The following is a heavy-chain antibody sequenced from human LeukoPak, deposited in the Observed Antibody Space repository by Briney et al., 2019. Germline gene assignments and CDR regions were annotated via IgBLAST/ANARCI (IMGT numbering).Heavy chain of an antibody. D-gene: IGHD3-10*01. Sequence: SETLSLTCAVSGYSITSSSWWGWIRQPPGKGLEWTGYIYHSGTTYYNPSLQSRVTMSVDTSKNQFSLKLSSVTAVDTAVYYCARKENVYYYFDYWGQGTLVTVSS. CDR1: GYSITSSSW. V-gene: IGHV4-28*01. J-gene: IGHJ4*02. CDR3: ARKENVYYYFDY. CDR2: IYHSGTT.